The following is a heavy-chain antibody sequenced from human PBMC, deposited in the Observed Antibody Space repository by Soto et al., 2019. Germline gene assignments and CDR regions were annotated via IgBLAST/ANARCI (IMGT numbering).Heavy chain of an antibody. CDR3: ASRVPHGTYGAPYFQH. CDR1: GFTFSSYG. CDR2: ISFDGANK. Sequence: GGSLRLSCAASGFTFSSYGMHWVRQAPGKGLEWVAFISFDGANKYYADSVKGRFTISRDNSKNTLYLQMHSLRAEDTAVYYCASRVPHGTYGAPYFQHWGQGTLVTVSS. D-gene: IGHD1-26*01. V-gene: IGHV3-30*03. J-gene: IGHJ1*01.